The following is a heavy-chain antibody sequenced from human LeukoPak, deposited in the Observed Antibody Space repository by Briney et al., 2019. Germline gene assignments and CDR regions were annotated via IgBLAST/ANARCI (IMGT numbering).Heavy chain of an antibody. V-gene: IGHV4-39*07. J-gene: IGHJ5*02. CDR3: ARDWAGRLPPNWFDP. Sequence: NPSETLSLTCTVSGGSITINNYYWAWIRQPPGKGLEWIGSIYYGGTTYYNPSLKSRVTISVDTSKNQFSLRLNSVTAADTAIYYCARDWAGRLPPNWFDPWGQGTLVTVSS. CDR1: GGSITINNYY. CDR2: IYYGGTT. D-gene: IGHD1-1*01.